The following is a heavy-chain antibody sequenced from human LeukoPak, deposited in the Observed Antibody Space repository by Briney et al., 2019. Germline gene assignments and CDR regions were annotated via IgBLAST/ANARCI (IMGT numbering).Heavy chain of an antibody. CDR1: GFTFSSYE. J-gene: IGHJ4*02. CDR2: ISSSGSTI. V-gene: IGHV3-48*03. CDR3: ARDPEGYRY. Sequence: GGSLRLSCEASGFTFSSYEMNWVRQAPGRGLEWVSYISSSGSTIYYADSVKGRFTISRDNAKNSLYLQMNSLRAEDTAVYYCARDPEGYRYWGQGTLVTVSS. D-gene: IGHD5-18*01.